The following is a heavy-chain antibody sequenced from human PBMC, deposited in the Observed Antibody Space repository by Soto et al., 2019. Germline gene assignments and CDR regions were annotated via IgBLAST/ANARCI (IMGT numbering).Heavy chain of an antibody. Sequence: QVQLLQSGAEVKKPGSSVKVSCRASGGTFRRYAISWVRQAPGQGLEWMGGIIPIFGTANYEQKFQGRVTITADESTSTAYMEQSSLSSEDTAVYYCARSGDSSGLGWFDPWGQGTLVTDSS. CDR1: GGTFRRYA. J-gene: IGHJ5*02. D-gene: IGHD6-6*01. CDR3: ARSGDSSGLGWFDP. CDR2: IIPIFGTA. V-gene: IGHV1-69*01.